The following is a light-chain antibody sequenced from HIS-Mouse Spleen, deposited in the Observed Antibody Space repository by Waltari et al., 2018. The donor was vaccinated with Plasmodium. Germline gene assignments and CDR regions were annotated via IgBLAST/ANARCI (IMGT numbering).Light chain of an antibody. J-gene: IGKJ4*01. V-gene: IGKV1-8*01. CDR1: QGISSY. Sequence: AIRMTPSPSSFSASTGDRVTITCRASQGISSYLAWYQQKPGKAPMLLIYAASTLRSGVPSRFSGSGSGTDFTLSISCLQSEDFATYYCQQYYSYLLTFGGGTKVEIK. CDR2: AAS. CDR3: QQYYSYLLT.